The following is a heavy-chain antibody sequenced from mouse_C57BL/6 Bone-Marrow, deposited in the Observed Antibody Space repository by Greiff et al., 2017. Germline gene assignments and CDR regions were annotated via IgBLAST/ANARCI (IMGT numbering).Heavy chain of an antibody. J-gene: IGHJ1*03. CDR2: ISDGGSYT. CDR1: GFTFSSYA. V-gene: IGHV5-4*01. D-gene: IGHD2-5*01. CDR3: ARAPTIVTTGYFDV. Sequence: EVQLVESGGGLVKPGGSLKLSCAASGFTFSSYAMSWVRQTPEKRLEWVATISDGGSYTYYPDNVKGRFTISRDNAKNNLYLQMSHLKSEDTAMYYCARAPTIVTTGYFDVWGTGTTVTVSS.